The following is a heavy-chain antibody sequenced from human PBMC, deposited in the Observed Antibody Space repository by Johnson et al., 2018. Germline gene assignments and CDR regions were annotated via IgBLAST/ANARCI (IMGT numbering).Heavy chain of an antibody. J-gene: IGHJ4*02. CDR3: ASVNGYDSSGYEYYFDY. Sequence: QVQLVESGGGVVQPGRSLRLSCAASGFTFSSYGMHWVRQAPGKGLEWVAVIWYDGSNKYYADSVKGRFTISRDNSKNTLYLQMNSLRAEGTAVYYCASVNGYDSSGYEYYFDYWGQGTLVTVSS. D-gene: IGHD3-22*01. CDR2: IWYDGSNK. V-gene: IGHV3-33*01. CDR1: GFTFSSYG.